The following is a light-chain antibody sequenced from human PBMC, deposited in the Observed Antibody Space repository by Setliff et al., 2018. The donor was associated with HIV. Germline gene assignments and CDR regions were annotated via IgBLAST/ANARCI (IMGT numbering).Light chain of an antibody. CDR2: DTS. Sequence: QAVVTQEPSLTVSPGGTVTLTCGSNTGGVTSGHYAYWLQQKPGQAPRTLIYDTSNKLSWTPARFSGSLLGGKAALTLSGAQAQDEADYYCLLSYSNTYVFGGGTKVTVL. CDR3: LLSYSNTYV. J-gene: IGLJ2*01. V-gene: IGLV7-46*01. CDR1: TGGVTSGHY.